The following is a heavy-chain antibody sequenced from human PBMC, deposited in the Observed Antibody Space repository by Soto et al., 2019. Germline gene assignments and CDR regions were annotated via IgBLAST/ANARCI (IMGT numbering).Heavy chain of an antibody. V-gene: IGHV4-34*01. D-gene: IGHD1-1*01. Sequence: PSENLSLTCAVYDGSLSDDYYTWTRQSPGKGLEWIGEIHPSGSTYYNPFLKTRVTLSQDTSKKQFSLNLISVTAADTGEYYCSRGNDAYKGGRTWGQGTLVT. CDR1: DGSLSDDY. CDR3: SRGNDAYKGGRT. CDR2: IHPSGST. J-gene: IGHJ5*02.